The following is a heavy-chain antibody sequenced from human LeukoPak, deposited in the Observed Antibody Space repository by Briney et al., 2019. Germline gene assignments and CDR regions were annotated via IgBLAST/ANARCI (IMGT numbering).Heavy chain of an antibody. CDR3: ARGYSSAWLYFDF. V-gene: IGHV3-53*01. CDR1: GFTFNNYG. CDR2: MYSGGST. Sequence: PGGSLRLSCAASGFTFNNYGMNWVRQAPGKGLEWVSVMYSGGSTYYAESVRGRFTISRDNSKNTLFLQLNNVRAEGTAVYYCARGYSSAWLYFDFWGQGTLVIVSS. J-gene: IGHJ4*02. D-gene: IGHD6-19*01.